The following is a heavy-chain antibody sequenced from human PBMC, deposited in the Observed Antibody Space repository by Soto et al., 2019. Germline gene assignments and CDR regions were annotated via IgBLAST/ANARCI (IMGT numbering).Heavy chain of an antibody. CDR3: TTDRELRDGYNPFDY. J-gene: IGHJ4*02. CDR2: IKSKTDGGTT. Sequence: GGSLRLSCAASGVTFSNAWMNWVRQAPGKGLEWVGRIKSKTDGGTTDYAAPVKGRFTISRDDSKNTLYLQMNSLKTEDTAVYYCTTDRELRDGYNPFDYWGQGTLVTVSS. D-gene: IGHD5-12*01. CDR1: GVTFSNAW. V-gene: IGHV3-15*07.